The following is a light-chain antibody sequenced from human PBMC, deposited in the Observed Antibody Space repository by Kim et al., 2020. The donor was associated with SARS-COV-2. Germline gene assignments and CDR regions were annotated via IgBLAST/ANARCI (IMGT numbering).Light chain of an antibody. CDR3: QQYDNWPPLT. Sequence: EIVMTQSPATLSVSPGERATLSCRASQSISNNLAWYQQKPGQAPSLLIYGASTRATGVPARFSGSGSGTEFTLTISSLQSEDLAVYYCQQYDNWPPLTFGGGTKVEI. CDR2: GAS. CDR1: QSISNN. J-gene: IGKJ4*01. V-gene: IGKV3-15*01.